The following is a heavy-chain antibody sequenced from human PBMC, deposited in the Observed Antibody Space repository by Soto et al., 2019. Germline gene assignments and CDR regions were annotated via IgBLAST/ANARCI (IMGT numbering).Heavy chain of an antibody. CDR3: ATTHSGSSPGRLDF. Sequence: QVQLVQSGAEVKKPGSSVKVSCKASGGTFSSYTISWVRQAPGQGLEWMGRIIPIFDVSNYEQNFQGRVTINADKSTSTAYLELSSLTSEGTAVYYCATTHSGSSPGRLDFWVQGTLFTVSS. CDR2: IIPIFDVS. CDR1: GGTFSSYT. V-gene: IGHV1-69*02. J-gene: IGHJ4*02. D-gene: IGHD6-6*01.